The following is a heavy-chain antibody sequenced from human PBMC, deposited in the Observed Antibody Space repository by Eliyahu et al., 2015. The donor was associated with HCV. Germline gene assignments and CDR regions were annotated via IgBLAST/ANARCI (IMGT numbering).Heavy chain of an antibody. CDR3: TTGAPGGFDYYLDV. Sequence: EVQLVESGGGLVKPGGSLRLSCAXSGFTXSKAWMSWVRQAPGXGLXWIGRIKSKTDSGTTDYAAPVKGRFXISRDDSKSTLYLQMNSLKTEDTAVYYCTTGAPGGFDYYLDVWDQGTTVTVSS. V-gene: IGHV3-15*01. D-gene: IGHD3-10*01. CDR1: GFTXSKAW. J-gene: IGHJ6*03. CDR2: IKSKTDSGTT.